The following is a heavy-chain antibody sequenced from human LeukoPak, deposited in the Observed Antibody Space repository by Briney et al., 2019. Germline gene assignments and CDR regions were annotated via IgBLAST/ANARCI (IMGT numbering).Heavy chain of an antibody. Sequence: SETLSLTCTVSGGSISSYYWSWIRQPPGKGLEWIGYIYYSGSTNYNPSFKSRVTISVDTSKNQFSLKLSSVTAADTAVYYCAREDRYCSGGSCYSWGQGTLVTVSS. D-gene: IGHD2-15*01. V-gene: IGHV4-59*12. CDR1: GGSISSYY. CDR3: AREDRYCSGGSCYS. J-gene: IGHJ4*02. CDR2: IYYSGST.